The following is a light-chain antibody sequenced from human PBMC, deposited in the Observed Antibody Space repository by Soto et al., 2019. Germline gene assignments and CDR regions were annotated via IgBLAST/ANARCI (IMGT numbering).Light chain of an antibody. CDR3: QQRSNWPFA. J-gene: IGKJ5*01. CDR1: QSVSSY. CDR2: DAS. V-gene: IGKV3-11*01. Sequence: EIVFTQSPSTVSVSPADRATLSCRASQSVSSYLAWYQQKPGQAPRLLIYDASNRATGIPARFSGSGSGTDFTLTISSLEPEDFAVYYCQQRSNWPFAFGQGTRLEIK.